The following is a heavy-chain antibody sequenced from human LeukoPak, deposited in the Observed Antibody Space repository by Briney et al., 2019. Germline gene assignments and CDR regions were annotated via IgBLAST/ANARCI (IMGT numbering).Heavy chain of an antibody. D-gene: IGHD2-2*01. CDR2: ISAYNGNT. CDR1: GYTFTSYG. CDR3: ESSNGFVVVPAAIGPPYYYYGMDV. Sequence: ASVKVSCKASGYTFTSYGISWVRQAPGQGLEWMGWISAYNGNTNYAQKLQGRVTMTTDTSTSTAYMELRSLRSDDTAVYYCESSNGFVVVPAAIGPPYYYYGMDVWGQGTTVTVSS. J-gene: IGHJ6*02. V-gene: IGHV1-18*01.